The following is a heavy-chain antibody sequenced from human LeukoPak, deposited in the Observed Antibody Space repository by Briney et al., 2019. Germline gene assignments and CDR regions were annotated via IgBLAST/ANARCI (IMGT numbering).Heavy chain of an antibody. J-gene: IGHJ3*02. CDR2: IRYDGSNK. CDR1: GFTFSSYS. CDR3: AKDLEILVVIGDAFDI. V-gene: IGHV3-30*02. Sequence: GGSLRLSCAASGFTFSSYSMNWVRQAPGKGLEWVAFIRYDGSNKYYADSVKGRFTISRDNSKNTLYLQMNSLRAEDTAVYYCAKDLEILVVIGDAFDIWGQGTMVTVSS. D-gene: IGHD3-22*01.